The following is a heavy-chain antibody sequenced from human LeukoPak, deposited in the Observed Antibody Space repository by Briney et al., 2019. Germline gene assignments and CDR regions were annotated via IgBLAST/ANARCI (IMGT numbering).Heavy chain of an antibody. V-gene: IGHV1-69-2*01. CDR1: GYTFTGYY. J-gene: IGHJ6*03. CDR2: VDPEDGET. CDR3: ATAPPSYDILTGPTKDYMDV. D-gene: IGHD3-9*01. Sequence: GASVKVSCKASGYTFTGYYMHWVQQAPGKGLEWMGLVDPEDGETIYAEKFQGRVTITADTSTDTAYMELSSLRSEDTAVYYCATAPPSYDILTGPTKDYMDVWGKGTTVTVSS.